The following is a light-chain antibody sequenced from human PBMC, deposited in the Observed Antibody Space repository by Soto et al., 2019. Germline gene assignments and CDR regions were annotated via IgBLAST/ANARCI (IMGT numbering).Light chain of an antibody. Sequence: DIQMTQSPSTLSASVGDRVTITCRASQSISAWLAWYQQIPGRDPKLLIYDASTLQSGVPSRFSGSGSGTEFILTISSLQPDDSATYYCQEYKSATFGQGTKLQIK. CDR3: QEYKSAT. V-gene: IGKV1-5*01. CDR1: QSISAW. J-gene: IGKJ2*01. CDR2: DAS.